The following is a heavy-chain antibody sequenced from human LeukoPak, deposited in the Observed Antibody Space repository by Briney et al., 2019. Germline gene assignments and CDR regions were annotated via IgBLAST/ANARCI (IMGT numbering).Heavy chain of an antibody. D-gene: IGHD1-26*01. CDR2: INPNSGGT. Sequence: ASVTVSCKASGYTFTGYYMHWVRQAPGQGLEWMGWINPNSGGTNYAQKFQGRVTMTRDTSISTAYMELSRLRSDDTAVYYCASTAHSTAWELYYFDYWGQGTLVTVSS. V-gene: IGHV1-2*02. CDR3: ASTAHSTAWELYYFDY. J-gene: IGHJ4*02. CDR1: GYTFTGYY.